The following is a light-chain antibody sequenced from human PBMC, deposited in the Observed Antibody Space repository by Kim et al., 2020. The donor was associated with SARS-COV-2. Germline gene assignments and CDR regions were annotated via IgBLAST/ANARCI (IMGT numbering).Light chain of an antibody. V-gene: IGLV3-1*01. J-gene: IGLJ3*02. Sequence: VSPGQTVTIPCSGVKLGDKHCSWYQQRPGQSPLLVIYLDARRPSGIPERFSGSNSGTTATLTISATQTTDEADYFCQVWDNGTVVFGGGTKLTVL. CDR3: QVWDNGTVV. CDR1: KLGDKH. CDR2: LDA.